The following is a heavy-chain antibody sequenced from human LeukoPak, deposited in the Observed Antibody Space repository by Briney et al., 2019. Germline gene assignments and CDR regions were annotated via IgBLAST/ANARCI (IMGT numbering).Heavy chain of an antibody. CDR3: AREGGPYRPLDY. CDR1: GGSISTTNW. J-gene: IGHJ4*02. Sequence: PSGTLSLTCGVSGGSISTTNWWTWVRQPPGEGLEWIGEVHLSGRTHYNPSLESRVTMSVDMSKNHISLRLTSVTAADTAVYYCAREGGPYRPLDYSGQGTLVTVSS. CDR2: VHLSGRT. V-gene: IGHV4-4*02.